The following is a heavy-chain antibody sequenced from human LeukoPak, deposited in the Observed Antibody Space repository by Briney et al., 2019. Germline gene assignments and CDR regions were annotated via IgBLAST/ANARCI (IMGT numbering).Heavy chain of an antibody. V-gene: IGHV1-2*02. CDR2: INPNSGGT. D-gene: IGHD3-22*01. J-gene: IGHJ3*02. Sequence: RASVKVSCKASGYTFTGYYMHWVRQAPGQGLEWMGWINPNSGGTNYAQKFQGRVTMTRDTSISTAYMELSRLRSEGTAVYYCATTLDYYDSSGLRRDAFDIWGQGTMVTVSS. CDR3: ATTLDYYDSSGLRRDAFDI. CDR1: GYTFTGYY.